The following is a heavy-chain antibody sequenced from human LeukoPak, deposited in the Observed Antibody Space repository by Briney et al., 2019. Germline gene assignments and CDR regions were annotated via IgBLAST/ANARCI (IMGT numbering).Heavy chain of an antibody. CDR1: GYRFSRHG. CDR3: VRGVSYGSLDA. J-gene: IGHJ5*02. V-gene: IGHV3-33*07. Sequence: GGSLRLSCTASGYRFSRHGMLWVRQAAGKGLEWVSTIWFDGSKRYYADSVKGRFTISRDDSKSTVYLEMNSLRAEDTAVYYCVRGVSYGSLDAWGQGTQVTVSS. D-gene: IGHD3-10*01. CDR2: IWFDGSKR.